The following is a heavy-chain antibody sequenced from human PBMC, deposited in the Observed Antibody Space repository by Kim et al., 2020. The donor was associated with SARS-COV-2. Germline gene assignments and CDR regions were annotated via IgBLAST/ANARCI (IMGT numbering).Heavy chain of an antibody. D-gene: IGHD3-10*01. CDR2: IYHSGST. J-gene: IGHJ4*02. V-gene: IGHV4-38-2*02. CDR1: GYSISSGYY. Sequence: SETLSLTCTVSGYSISSGYYWGWIRQPPGKGLEWIGSIYHSGSTYYNPSLKSRVTISVDTSKNQFSLKLSSVTAADTAVYYCARDPWFGELLGTLDYWGQGTLVTVSS. CDR3: ARDPWFGELLGTLDY.